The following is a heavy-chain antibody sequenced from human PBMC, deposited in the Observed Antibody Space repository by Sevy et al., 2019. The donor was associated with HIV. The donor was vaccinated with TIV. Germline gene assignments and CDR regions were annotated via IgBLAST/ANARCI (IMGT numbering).Heavy chain of an antibody. CDR1: GDSISNYF. CDR3: ARGYAVYYDRSVYYPDGAFDI. J-gene: IGHJ3*02. Sequence: SETLSLTCTVSGDSISNYFWSWIRQPPGKGLEWVANVFDSGSTNYNPSLKSRVTISVDTSKNQFSLKLYSVTAADTAVYYCARGYAVYYDRSVYYPDGAFDIWGQGTMVTVSS. CDR2: VFDSGST. V-gene: IGHV4-59*01. D-gene: IGHD3-22*01.